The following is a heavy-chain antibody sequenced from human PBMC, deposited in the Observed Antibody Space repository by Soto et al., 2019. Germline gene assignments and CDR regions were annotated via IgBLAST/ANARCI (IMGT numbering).Heavy chain of an antibody. CDR1: GGTFSSYA. D-gene: IGHD3-10*01. Sequence: ASVKVSCKASGGTFSSYAISWVRQAPGQGLEWMGGIIPIFGTANYAQKFQGRVTITAVKSTSTAYMELSGLRSEDTAVYYCARSITMVRGASQYYYYYYGMDVWGQGTTVTVSS. V-gene: IGHV1-69*06. CDR3: ARSITMVRGASQYYYYYYGMDV. J-gene: IGHJ6*02. CDR2: IIPIFGTA.